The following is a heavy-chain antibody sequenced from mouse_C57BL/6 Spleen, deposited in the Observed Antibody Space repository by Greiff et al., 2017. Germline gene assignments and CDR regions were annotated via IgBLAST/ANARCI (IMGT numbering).Heavy chain of an antibody. D-gene: IGHD1-1*02. V-gene: IGHV2-5*01. J-gene: IGHJ3*01. Sequence: VQLQQSGPGLVQPSQSLSITCTVSGFSLTSYGVHWVRQSPGKGLEWLGVIWRGGSTDYNAAFMSRLSITKDNSKSQVFFKMNSLQADDTAIYYCAKNFGYGSAWFAYWGQGTLVTVSA. CDR2: IWRGGST. CDR3: AKNFGYGSAWFAY. CDR1: GFSLTSYG.